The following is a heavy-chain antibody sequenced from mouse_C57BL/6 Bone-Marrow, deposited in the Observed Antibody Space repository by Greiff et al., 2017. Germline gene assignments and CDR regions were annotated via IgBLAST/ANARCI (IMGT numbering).Heavy chain of an antibody. Sequence: EVMLVESGGGLVKPGGSLKLSCAASGFTFSSYAMSWVRQTPEKRLEWVATISDGGSYTYYPDNVKGRFTISRDNAKNNLYLQMSHLKSEDTAMYYGAISSDYDGSASRGDYWGQGTSVTVSS. J-gene: IGHJ4*01. CDR1: GFTFSSYA. CDR2: ISDGGSYT. D-gene: IGHD1-1*01. V-gene: IGHV5-4*03. CDR3: AISSDYDGSASRGDY.